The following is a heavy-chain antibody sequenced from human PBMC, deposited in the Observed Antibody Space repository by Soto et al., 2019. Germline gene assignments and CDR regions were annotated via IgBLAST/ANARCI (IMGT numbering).Heavy chain of an antibody. J-gene: IGHJ5*02. CDR2: IYTSGST. CDR1: GGSISSYY. D-gene: IGHD2-15*01. V-gene: IGHV4-4*07. CDR3: ARDLVVVVAATWWFDP. Sequence: SETLSLTCTVSGGSISSYYWSWIRQPAGKGLEWIGRIYTSGSTNYNPSLKSRVTMSVDTSKNQFSLKLSAVTAADTAVYYCARDLVVVVAATWWFDPWGQGTLVTVSS.